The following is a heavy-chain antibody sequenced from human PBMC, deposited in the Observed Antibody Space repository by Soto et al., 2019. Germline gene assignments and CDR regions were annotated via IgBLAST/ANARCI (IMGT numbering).Heavy chain of an antibody. CDR2: INHSGST. Sequence: SETLSLTCAVYGGSFSGYYWSWIRQPPGKGLEWIGEINHSGSTNYNPSLKSRVTISVDTSKNQFSPKLSSVTAADTAVYYCARGGITMVRGVIKPSFDYWGQGTLVTVSS. J-gene: IGHJ4*02. CDR1: GGSFSGYY. CDR3: ARGGITMVRGVIKPSFDY. D-gene: IGHD3-10*01. V-gene: IGHV4-34*01.